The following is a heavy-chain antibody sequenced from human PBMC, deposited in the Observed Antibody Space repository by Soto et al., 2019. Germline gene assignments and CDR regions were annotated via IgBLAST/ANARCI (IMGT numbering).Heavy chain of an antibody. CDR2: INPNGGST. D-gene: IGHD5-18*01. J-gene: IGHJ4*02. CDR3: ATSVNSAMAFDY. CDR1: GYTFTHYY. V-gene: IGHV1-46*01. Sequence: QVQLVQSGAEVKKPGASVKVSCKASGYTFTHYYIHWVRQAPGQGLEWMGIINPNGGSTSYAQKFRAGFTMTRDTSTSTVYMEMSSLRSEDSAVYYCATSVNSAMAFDYWGQGTLVTVSS.